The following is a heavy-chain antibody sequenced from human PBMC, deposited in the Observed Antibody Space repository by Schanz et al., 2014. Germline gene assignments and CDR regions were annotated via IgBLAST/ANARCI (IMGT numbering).Heavy chain of an antibody. CDR2: ISGSGGST. D-gene: IGHD5-18*01. CDR1: GFTFSSYA. CDR3: AKDAENTAMITDYFDY. J-gene: IGHJ4*02. V-gene: IGHV3-23*01. Sequence: EVQLLESGGGLVQPGGSLRLSCAASGFTFSSYAMSWVRQAPGKGLEWVSAISGSGGSTYYADSVKGRFTISRDNSKTTMYLQMNSLRAEDTAVYYCAKDAENTAMITDYFDYWGQGTLVTVSS.